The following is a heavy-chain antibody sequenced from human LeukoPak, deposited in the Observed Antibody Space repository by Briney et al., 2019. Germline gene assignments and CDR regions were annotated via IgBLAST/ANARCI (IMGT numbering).Heavy chain of an antibody. J-gene: IGHJ1*01. CDR2: ISSSGSTI. CDR1: GFTFSDYY. V-gene: IGHV3-11*01. CDR3: TRGSNYGDREEYFQH. D-gene: IGHD4-17*01. Sequence: PGGSLRLSCAASGFTFSDYYMSWIRQAPGKGLEWVSYISSSGSTIYYADSVKGRFTISRDNAKNSLYLQMSSLRTEDTAVYYCTRGSNYGDREEYFQHWGQGTLVTVSS.